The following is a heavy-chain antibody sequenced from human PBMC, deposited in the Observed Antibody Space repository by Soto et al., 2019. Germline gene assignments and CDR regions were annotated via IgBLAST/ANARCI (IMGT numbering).Heavy chain of an antibody. CDR1: GYSITSYC. J-gene: IGHJ6*02. CDR2: IYPGEANT. Sequence: GESLKISRKGSGYSITSYCNGWVRQMPGKGLVWVGIIYPGEANTRYSPSFQGQITISADKSISTAYLQWSSLKASDTAMYYCARHGYCSSTSCSNIGGQYYGMDVWGQGTTVTVSS. D-gene: IGHD2-2*01. CDR3: ARHGYCSSTSCSNIGGQYYGMDV. V-gene: IGHV5-51*01.